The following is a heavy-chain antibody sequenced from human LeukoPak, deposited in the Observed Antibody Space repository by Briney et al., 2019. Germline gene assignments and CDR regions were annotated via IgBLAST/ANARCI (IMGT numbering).Heavy chain of an antibody. J-gene: IGHJ1*01. Sequence: GASVKVSCKASGYTFINCYIHWVRRAPGQGLEWMGIINPGGGSTNYAQMFQGRVTMTRDTSTTTVYMELNSLRSEDTAVYYCARGMRNFLHWGQGTLVTVST. CDR1: GYTFINCY. CDR2: INPGGGST. V-gene: IGHV1-46*01. CDR3: ARGMRNFLH.